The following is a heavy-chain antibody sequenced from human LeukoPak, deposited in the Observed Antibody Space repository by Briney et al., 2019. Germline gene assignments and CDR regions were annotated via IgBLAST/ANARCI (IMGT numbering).Heavy chain of an antibody. D-gene: IGHD6-19*01. CDR3: ARDRAGYSSGWSLDY. J-gene: IGHJ4*02. V-gene: IGHV3-73*01. CDR1: GFTFSGSA. CDR2: IRSKANSYAT. Sequence: GGSLRLSCAASGFTFSGSAMHWVRQASGKGLEWVGRIRSKANSYATAYAASVKGRFTISRDDSKNTAYLQMNSLRAEDTAVYYCARDRAGYSSGWSLDYWGQGTLVTVSS.